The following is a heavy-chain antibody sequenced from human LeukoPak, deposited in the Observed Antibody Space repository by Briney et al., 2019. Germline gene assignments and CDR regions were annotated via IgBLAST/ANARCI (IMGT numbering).Heavy chain of an antibody. V-gene: IGHV4-59*01. D-gene: IGHD3-10*01. CDR2: IYYSGST. CDR1: GGSISSYY. CDR3: ARSEPYWPLWLPFDP. Sequence: PSETLSLTCTVSGGSISSYYWSWIRQPPGKGLEWIGYIYYSGSTSYNPSLKSRVTISVDTSKNQFSLKLSSVTAADTAVYYCARSEPYWPLWLPFDPWGQGTLVTVSS. J-gene: IGHJ5*02.